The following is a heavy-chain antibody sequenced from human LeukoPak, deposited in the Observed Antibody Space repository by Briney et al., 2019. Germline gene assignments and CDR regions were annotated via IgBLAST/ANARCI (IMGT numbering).Heavy chain of an antibody. J-gene: IGHJ3*02. CDR2: ISGSGGST. CDR3: AKEGPGDAFDI. CDR1: GFTVSSNS. V-gene: IGHV3-23*01. Sequence: GGSLRLSCTVSGFTVSSNSMSWVRQAPGKGLEWVSAISGSGGSTYYADSVKGRFTISRDNSKNTLYLQMNSLRAEDTAVYYCAKEGPGDAFDIWGQGTMVTVSS.